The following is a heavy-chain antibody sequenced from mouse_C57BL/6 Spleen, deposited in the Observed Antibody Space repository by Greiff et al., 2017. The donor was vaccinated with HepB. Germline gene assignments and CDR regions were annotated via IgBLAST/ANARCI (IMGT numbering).Heavy chain of an antibody. CDR2: INPNNGGT. CDR1: GYTFTDYY. Sequence: EVQLQQSGPELVKPGASVKISCKASGYTFTDYYMNWVKQSHGKSLEWIGDINPNNGGTSYNQKFKGKATLTVDKSSSTAYMELRSLTSEDSAVYYCARYYFRSFDVWGTGTTVTVSS. D-gene: IGHD1-1*01. J-gene: IGHJ1*03. CDR3: ARYYFRSFDV. V-gene: IGHV1-26*01.